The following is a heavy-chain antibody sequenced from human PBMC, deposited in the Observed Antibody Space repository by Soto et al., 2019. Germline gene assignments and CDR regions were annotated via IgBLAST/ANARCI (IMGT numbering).Heavy chain of an antibody. J-gene: IGHJ4*02. V-gene: IGHV3-33*01. Sequence: LRLSCAASGFTFSSYGMHWVRQAPGKGLEWVAVIWYDGSNKYYADSVKGRFTISRDNSKNTLYLQMNSLRAEDTAVYYCARTISGYDLDHWGQGTLVTVSS. CDR2: IWYDGSNK. D-gene: IGHD5-12*01. CDR1: GFTFSSYG. CDR3: ARTISGYDLDH.